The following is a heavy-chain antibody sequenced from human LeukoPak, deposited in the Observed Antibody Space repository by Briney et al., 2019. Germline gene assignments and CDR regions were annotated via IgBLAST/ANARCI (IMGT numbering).Heavy chain of an antibody. V-gene: IGHV3-48*01. CDR1: GLTISSYS. J-gene: IGHJ4*02. CDR3: ARALWFGETFPAY. D-gene: IGHD3-10*01. CDR2: ISSSSSTT. Sequence: GGSLRLSCAASGLTISSYSMNWVRQAPGKGLQWVSYISSSSSTTYYADSVKGRFTISRDNAKNSLYLQMNSLRAEDTAVYYCARALWFGETFPAYWGQGTLVTVSS.